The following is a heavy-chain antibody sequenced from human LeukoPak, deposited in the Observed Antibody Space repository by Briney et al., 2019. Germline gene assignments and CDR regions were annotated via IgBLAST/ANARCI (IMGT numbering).Heavy chain of an antibody. V-gene: IGHV3-33*08. CDR3: ARELSPVVKYYFEY. CDR1: GFNFGYYP. CDR2: IWYDGSNK. D-gene: IGHD3-22*01. Sequence: GGSLRLSCSASGFNFGYYPMHWVRQAPGKGLEWVAVIWYDGSNKYYADSVKGRFTISRDNSKNTLYLQMNSLRAEDTALYYCARELSPVVKYYFEYWGQGTLVTVSP. J-gene: IGHJ4*02.